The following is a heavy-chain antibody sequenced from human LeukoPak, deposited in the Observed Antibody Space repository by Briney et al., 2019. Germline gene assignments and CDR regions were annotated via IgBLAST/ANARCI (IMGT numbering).Heavy chain of an antibody. Sequence: ASVKVSCKASGYTFTGYYMHWVRQAPGQGLEWMGWINPNSGGTNYAQKFQGRVTMTRDTSISTAYMELSRLRSDDTAVYYCARGYCSSTSCYYHVDYRGQGTLVTVSS. V-gene: IGHV1-2*02. D-gene: IGHD2-2*01. CDR3: ARGYCSSTSCYYHVDY. CDR1: GYTFTGYY. CDR2: INPNSGGT. J-gene: IGHJ4*02.